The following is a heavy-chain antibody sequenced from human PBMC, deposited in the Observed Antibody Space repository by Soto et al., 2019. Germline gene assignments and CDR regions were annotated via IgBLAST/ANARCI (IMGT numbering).Heavy chain of an antibody. J-gene: IGHJ5*02. Sequence: ASVKVSCKTSGYTFSNYGITCVRQAPGQPLEWLGWISLYSDGTNYAQKFQGRVSMTTDTSTTTAYMELRSLRSDDTAVYYCARVVPGAEAWFGPWGQGTLVTGSS. D-gene: IGHD2-2*01. CDR2: ISLYSDGT. CDR3: ARVVPGAEAWFGP. V-gene: IGHV1-18*01. CDR1: GYTFSNYG.